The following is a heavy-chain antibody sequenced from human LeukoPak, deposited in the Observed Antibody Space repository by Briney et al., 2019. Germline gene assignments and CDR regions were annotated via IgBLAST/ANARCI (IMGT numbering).Heavy chain of an antibody. V-gene: IGHV3-15*01. CDR1: GFTFSNAW. D-gene: IGHD1-14*01. Sequence: GGSLRLSCAASGFTFSNAWKSWVRQAPGKGLEWVGRIKSKTDGGTTDYAAPVKGRFTISRDDSKNTLYLQMNSLKTEDTAVYYCTTVGYPLLVYPGNDYWGQGTLVTVSS. J-gene: IGHJ4*02. CDR3: TTVGYPLLVYPGNDY. CDR2: IKSKTDGGTT.